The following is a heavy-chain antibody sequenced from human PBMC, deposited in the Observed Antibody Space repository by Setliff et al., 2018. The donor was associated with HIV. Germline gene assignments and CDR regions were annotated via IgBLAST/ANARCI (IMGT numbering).Heavy chain of an antibody. V-gene: IGHV4-30-2*01. CDR1: GGSISSGGYS. Sequence: SETLSLTCAVSGGSISSGGYSWTWIRQPPGKGLEWIGYIFHSGRIYYNPTLKSRVTISVDNSKNTLYLQMNSLSAEDTAVYCCAKALMPGYSYYYTLDVWGQGNTVTVSS. D-gene: IGHD2-2*03. CDR2: IFHSGRI. J-gene: IGHJ6*02. CDR3: AKALMPGYSYYYTLDV.